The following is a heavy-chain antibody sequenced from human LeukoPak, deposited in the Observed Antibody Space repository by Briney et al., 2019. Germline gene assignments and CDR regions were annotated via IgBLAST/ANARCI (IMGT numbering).Heavy chain of an antibody. V-gene: IGHV4-39*07. CDR1: GGSISSSSYY. D-gene: IGHD5-12*01. CDR3: ARTITGYSGYDYYFDY. J-gene: IGHJ4*02. Sequence: SETLSLTCTVSGGSISSSSYYWGWIRQPPGKGLEWIGSIYYSGSTYYNPSLKSRVTISVDTSKNQFSLKLSSVTAADTAVYYCARTITGYSGYDYYFDYWGQGTLVTVSS. CDR2: IYYSGST.